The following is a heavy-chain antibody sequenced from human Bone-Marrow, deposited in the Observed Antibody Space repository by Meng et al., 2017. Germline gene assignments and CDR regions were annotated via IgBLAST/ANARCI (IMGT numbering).Heavy chain of an antibody. Sequence: SETLSLTCTVSGGSISSYYWSWIRQPPGKGLEWIGYIYYSGSTNYNPSLKSRVTISVDTSKNQLSLKLSSVTAADTAVYYCARLRTYYDILTGQFTQYYFDYWGQGTLVTVSS. CDR1: GGSISSYY. D-gene: IGHD3-9*01. V-gene: IGHV4-59*01. CDR2: IYYSGST. CDR3: ARLRTYYDILTGQFTQYYFDY. J-gene: IGHJ4*02.